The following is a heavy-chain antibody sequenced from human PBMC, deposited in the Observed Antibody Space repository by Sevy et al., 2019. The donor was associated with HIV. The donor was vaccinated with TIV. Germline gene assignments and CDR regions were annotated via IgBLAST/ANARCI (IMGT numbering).Heavy chain of an antibody. J-gene: IGHJ4*02. D-gene: IGHD1-26*01. CDR2: IKSKTDGGTT. CDR1: GFTFSNAW. V-gene: IGHV3-15*01. Sequence: GGSLRLSCAASGFTFSNAWMSWVRQAPGKGLEWVGRIKSKTDGGTTDYAAPVKGRFTISRDDSKNTLYLQMNSLKTEDTAVYYCTPDPASIVGAKERTFDYWGQGTLVTVSS. CDR3: TPDPASIVGAKERTFDY.